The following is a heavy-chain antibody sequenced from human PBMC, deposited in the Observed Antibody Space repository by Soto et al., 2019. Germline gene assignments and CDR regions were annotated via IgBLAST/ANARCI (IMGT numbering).Heavy chain of an antibody. D-gene: IGHD3-9*01. V-gene: IGHV4-31*03. CDR1: GGSISSGGYY. CDR2: IYYSGST. CDR3: ARDGRYRDIAYYYGMDV. J-gene: IGHJ6*02. Sequence: TLSLTCTVSGGSISSGGYYWSWIRQHPGKGLEWIGYIYYSGSTYYNPSLKSRVTISVDTSKNQFSLKLSSVTAADTAVYYCARDGRYRDIAYYYGMDVWGQRTTVTVSS.